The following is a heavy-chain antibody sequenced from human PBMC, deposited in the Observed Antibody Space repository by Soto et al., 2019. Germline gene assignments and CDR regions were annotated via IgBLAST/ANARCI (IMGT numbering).Heavy chain of an antibody. V-gene: IGHV3-7*05. D-gene: IGHD3-22*01. Sequence: GGYLRLSCAASGFTFSSYWMSWVRQAPGKGLEWVANIKQDGSEKYYVDSVKGRFTISRDNAKNSLYLQMNSLRAEDTAVYYCARDGGGSWVYYYDSSGYSSFDYWCQRALVTGSS. CDR3: ARDGGGSWVYYYDSSGYSSFDY. CDR2: IKQDGSEK. CDR1: GFTFSSYW. J-gene: IGHJ4*02.